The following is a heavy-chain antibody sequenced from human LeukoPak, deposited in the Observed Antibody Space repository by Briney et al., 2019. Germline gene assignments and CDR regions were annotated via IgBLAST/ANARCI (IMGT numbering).Heavy chain of an antibody. Sequence: PGGSLRLSCAASGFTFSSCGMHWVRQSPGKGPEWVAYIRYDGSDKYYIDSVKGRFTIARDNPKETLYLQMTSLSHDDTAVYFCVKDVGVGASYFDNWGQGILVAVSS. CDR3: VKDVGVGASYFDN. V-gene: IGHV3-30*02. J-gene: IGHJ4*02. CDR1: GFTFSSCG. D-gene: IGHD1-26*01. CDR2: IRYDGSDK.